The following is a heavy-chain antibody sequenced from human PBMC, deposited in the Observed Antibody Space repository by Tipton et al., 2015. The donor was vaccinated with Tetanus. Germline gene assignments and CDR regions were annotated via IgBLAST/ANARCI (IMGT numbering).Heavy chain of an antibody. CDR3: ARHFNSYSSYMDV. CDR2: IHYTGST. V-gene: IGHV4-39*01. CDR1: GGSISNSEYY. J-gene: IGHJ6*03. Sequence: TLSLTCSLSGGSISNSEYYWAWIRQPPGKGLEWIASIHYTGSTYYNPSLKSRVSIFVDTSKNQFSLELTSVTAADTAVYYCARHFNSYSSYMDVWGKGTTVTVSS.